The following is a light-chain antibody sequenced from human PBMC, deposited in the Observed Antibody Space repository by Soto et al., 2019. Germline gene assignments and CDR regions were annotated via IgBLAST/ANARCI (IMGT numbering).Light chain of an antibody. CDR3: TSYAGSDIWV. J-gene: IGLJ3*02. CDR2: EVS. V-gene: IGLV2-8*01. Sequence: QSALTQPPSASGSPGQSVTISCTGTSSDVGAYNYVSWYQQYPGKAPKLMIYEVSKRPSGVPDRFSGSKSGKTASLTVSGLQPDEEADYYCTSYAGSDIWVFGGGTKLTVL. CDR1: SSDVGAYNY.